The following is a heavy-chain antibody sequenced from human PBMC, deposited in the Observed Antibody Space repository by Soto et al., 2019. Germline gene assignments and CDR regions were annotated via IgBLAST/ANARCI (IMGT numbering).Heavy chain of an antibody. CDR2: TCYRSRWQT. CDR1: GDSVSSNDST. CDR3: ARLIGNSWLDS. J-gene: IGHJ5*01. V-gene: IGHV6-1*01. D-gene: IGHD3-16*01. Sequence: SQTLSLTCAISGDSVSSNDSTWDWIRQSPSRGLEWLGRTCYRSRWQTDYAISVKSRISINPDTSNNQVSLQLNSVTPDDTAVYYCARLIGNSWLDSWGQGTLVTVSS.